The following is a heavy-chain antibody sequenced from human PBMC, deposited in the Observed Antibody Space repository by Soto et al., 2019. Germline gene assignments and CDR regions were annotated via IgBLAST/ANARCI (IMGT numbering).Heavy chain of an antibody. D-gene: IGHD6-19*01. J-gene: IGHJ3*02. CDR2: IIPILGIA. CDR1: GGTFSSYT. Sequence: ASVKVSCKASGGTFSSYTISWVRQAPGQGLEWMGRIIPILGIANYAQKFQGRVTITADKSTSTAYMELSSLRSEDTAVYYCARDPGSRQQWAFDIWGQGTMVTVSS. CDR3: ARDPGSRQQWAFDI. V-gene: IGHV1-69*04.